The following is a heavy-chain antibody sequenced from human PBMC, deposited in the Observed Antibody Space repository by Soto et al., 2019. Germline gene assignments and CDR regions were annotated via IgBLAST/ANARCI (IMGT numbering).Heavy chain of an antibody. CDR3: ARWATSPSY. V-gene: IGHV3-23*01. CDR1: GFTFSSYG. CDR2: ISSSGGSA. Sequence: EVQLLESGGGLVQPGGSLRLSCAASGFTFSSYGMSWVRQAPGKGLEWVSPISSSGGSAYYADSVKGRFTISRDNSKNTLYLQMNSMRAEDTAVYYCARWATSPSYWGQGTLVTVSS. J-gene: IGHJ4*02.